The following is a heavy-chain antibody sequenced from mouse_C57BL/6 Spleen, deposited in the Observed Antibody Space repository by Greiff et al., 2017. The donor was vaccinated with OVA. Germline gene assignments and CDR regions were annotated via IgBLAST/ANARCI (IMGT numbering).Heavy chain of an antibody. CDR1: GYAFSSSW. D-gene: IGHD1-1*01. Sequence: VQLQQSGPELVKPGASVKISCKASGYAFSSSWMNWVKQRPGKGLEWLGRIYPGDGDTNYNGKFKGKATLTADKSSSTAYMQLSSLTSEDSAVYFCARFPFITTVVAPYYAMDYWGQGTSVTVSS. CDR2: IYPGDGDT. J-gene: IGHJ4*01. V-gene: IGHV1-82*01. CDR3: ARFPFITTVVAPYYAMDY.